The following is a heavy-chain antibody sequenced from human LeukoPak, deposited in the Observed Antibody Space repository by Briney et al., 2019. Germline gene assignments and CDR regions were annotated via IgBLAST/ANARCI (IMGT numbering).Heavy chain of an antibody. CDR1: GYTFTSYG. CDR3: AFNSRTAQQQLTYFDY. J-gene: IGHJ4*02. V-gene: IGHV1-18*01. Sequence: VASVKVSCKASGYTFTSYGISWVRQAPGQGLEWMGWISAYNGNTNYAQKLQGRVTMTTDTSTSTAYMELRSLRSDDTAVYYCAFNSRTAQQQLTYFDYWGQGTLVTISS. D-gene: IGHD6-13*01. CDR2: ISAYNGNT.